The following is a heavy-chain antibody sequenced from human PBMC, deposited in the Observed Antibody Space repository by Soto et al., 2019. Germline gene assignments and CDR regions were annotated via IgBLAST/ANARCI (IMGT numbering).Heavy chain of an antibody. Sequence: QAHLEQSGAEVKRPGASVKVSCKASGYTFSDFVINWLRQAAGQGPEWMGWMNAKSGDTFSAQRLQGKFNMTWDTSLSTAYMEVGSLTSDDAAIYYCARGNPFNYAGFDVWGQGTTVAVSS. CDR1: GYTFSDFV. CDR2: MNAKSGDT. J-gene: IGHJ6*02. D-gene: IGHD3-16*01. CDR3: ARGNPFNYAGFDV. V-gene: IGHV1-8*01.